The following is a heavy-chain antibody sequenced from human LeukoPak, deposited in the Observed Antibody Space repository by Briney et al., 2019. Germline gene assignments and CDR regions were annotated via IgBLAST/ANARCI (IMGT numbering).Heavy chain of an antibody. J-gene: IGHJ3*02. Sequence: GASVKVSCKASGYTFTSYYMHWVRQAPGQGLEWMGIINPSGGSTSYAQKFQGRVTMTRDMSTSTVYMELSSLRSEDTAVYYCARGWVHGRTRDAFDIWGQGTMVTVSS. CDR1: GYTFTSYY. CDR2: INPSGGST. D-gene: IGHD2-15*01. CDR3: ARGWVHGRTRDAFDI. V-gene: IGHV1-46*01.